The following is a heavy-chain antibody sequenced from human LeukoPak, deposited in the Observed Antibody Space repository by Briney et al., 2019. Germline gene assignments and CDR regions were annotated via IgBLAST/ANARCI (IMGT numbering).Heavy chain of an antibody. CDR1: GGSIRSGSYY. CDR2: IDTSGRT. J-gene: IGHJ4*02. Sequence: SETLSLTCTVSGGSIRSGSYYWSWIRQPAGKGLEWIGRIDTSGRTNYNPSLKSRVTISVDTSKNQFSLKLSSVTAADTAVYYCARAYSGSPHFDYWGQGTLVTVSS. CDR3: ARAYSGSPHFDY. D-gene: IGHD3-10*01. V-gene: IGHV4-61*02.